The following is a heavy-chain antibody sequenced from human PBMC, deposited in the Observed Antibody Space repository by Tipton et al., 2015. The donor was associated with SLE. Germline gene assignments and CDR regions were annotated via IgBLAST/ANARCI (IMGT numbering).Heavy chain of an antibody. CDR1: GFTFSSYT. V-gene: IGHV3-30*04. J-gene: IGHJ5*02. CDR3: ARDALEPTSHDFWARNWFDP. Sequence: RSLRLSCAASGFTFSSYTIHWVRQAPGKGLEWVAVVSYDGSNNYYADSVKGRFTISRDNSKNTLYLQMDSLRPEDTAVYYCARDALEPTSHDFWARNWFDPWGQGTLVTVSS. D-gene: IGHD3-3*01. CDR2: VSYDGSNN.